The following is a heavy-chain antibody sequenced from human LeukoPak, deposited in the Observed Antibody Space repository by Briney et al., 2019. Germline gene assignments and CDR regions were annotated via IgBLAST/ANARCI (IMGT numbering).Heavy chain of an antibody. J-gene: IGHJ4*02. CDR1: GYTFTSYY. CDR2: INPSGGST. Sequence: ASVKVSRKASGYTFTSYYMHWVRQAPGQGLEWMGIINPSGGSTSYAQKFQGRVTMTRDTSTSTVYMELSSLRSEDTAVYYCASSSGWLLQHFDYWGQGTLVTVSS. V-gene: IGHV1-46*01. CDR3: ASSSGWLLQHFDY. D-gene: IGHD6-19*01.